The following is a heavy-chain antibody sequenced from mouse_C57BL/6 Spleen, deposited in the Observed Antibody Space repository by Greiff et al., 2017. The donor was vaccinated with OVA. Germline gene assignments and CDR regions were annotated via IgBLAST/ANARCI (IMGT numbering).Heavy chain of an antibody. J-gene: IGHJ4*01. CDR3: ARNRPLYYYGSKGYAMDY. V-gene: IGHV2-2*01. CDR1: GFSLTSYG. Sequence: VQLVESGPGLVQPSQSLSITCTVSGFSLTSYGVHWVRQSPGKGLEWLGVIWSGGSTDYNAAFISRLSISKDNSKSQVFFKMNSLQADDTAIYYCARNRPLYYYGSKGYAMDYWGQGTSVTVSS. D-gene: IGHD1-1*01. CDR2: IWSGGST.